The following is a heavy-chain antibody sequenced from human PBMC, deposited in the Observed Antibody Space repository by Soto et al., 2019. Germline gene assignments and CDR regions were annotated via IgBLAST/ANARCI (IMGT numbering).Heavy chain of an antibody. D-gene: IGHD2-2*01. Sequence: SETLSLTCAVSGGSISSGGYSWSWIRQPPGKGLEWIGYIYYSGSTNYNPSLKSRVTISVDTSKNQFSLKLSSVTAADTAVYYCARAPSYCISTSCYGYYYGMGVWGQGTTVTVSS. CDR3: ARAPSYCISTSCYGYYYGMGV. J-gene: IGHJ6*02. CDR2: IYYSGST. V-gene: IGHV4-61*08. CDR1: GGSISSGGYS.